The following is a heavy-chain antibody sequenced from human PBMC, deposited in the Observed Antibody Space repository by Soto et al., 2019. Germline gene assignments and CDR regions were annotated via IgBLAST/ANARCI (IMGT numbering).Heavy chain of an antibody. D-gene: IGHD4-17*01. CDR3: ARPPYRYGDYGVDV. V-gene: IGHV4-39*01. CDR2: IYYSGST. J-gene: IGHJ6*04. CDR1: GGSISSSSYY. Sequence: SETLSLTCTVSGGSISSSSYYWGWIRQPPGKGLEWIGSIYYSGSTYYNPSLKSRVTISVDTSKNQFSLKLSSVTAADTAVYYCARPPYRYGDYGVDVWGKGTTVTVSS.